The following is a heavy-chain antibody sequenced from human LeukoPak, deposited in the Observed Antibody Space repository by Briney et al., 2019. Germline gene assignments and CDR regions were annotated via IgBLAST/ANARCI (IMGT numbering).Heavy chain of an antibody. J-gene: IGHJ6*03. CDR2: IYSGGST. CDR3: ARAVRGDSYGLVYHYFYTDV. D-gene: IGHD5-18*01. Sequence: GGSLRLSCAASGCTVSSNYMSWVRQALGKGLEWVSVIYSGGSTYYAVSVKGRFTISRDKSKNTLCLQLNSVRAEDTAVYYGARAVRGDSYGLVYHYFYTDVWGKGTTVTVSS. CDR1: GCTVSSNY. V-gene: IGHV3-66*02.